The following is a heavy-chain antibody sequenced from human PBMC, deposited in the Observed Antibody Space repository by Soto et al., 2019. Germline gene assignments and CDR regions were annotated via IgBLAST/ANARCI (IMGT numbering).Heavy chain of an antibody. Sequence: SDTLSLTCAFSGGSISSGGYSWRWIRQQPGKGLEQIRYISHSGSTYYNPPLKSRVTISVDRSKNQFSLKLSSVTAADTAVYYCAAGGGLPRYCWGQGTLVTVS. CDR2: ISHSGST. CDR1: GGSISSGGYS. CDR3: AAGGGLPRYC. J-gene: IGHJ4*02. V-gene: IGHV4-30-2*01. D-gene: IGHD5-12*01.